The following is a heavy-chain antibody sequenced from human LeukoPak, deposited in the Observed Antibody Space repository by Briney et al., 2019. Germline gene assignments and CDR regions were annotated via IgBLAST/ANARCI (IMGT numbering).Heavy chain of an antibody. Sequence: GASVKVSCKASGYTFTGYYMHWVRQAPGQGLEWMGRINPNSGGTNYAQKFQGRVTMTRDTSISTAYMELSRLRSDDTAVYYCATETAMANYYYYMDVWGKGTTVTVSS. D-gene: IGHD5-18*01. V-gene: IGHV1-2*06. CDR2: INPNSGGT. CDR3: ATETAMANYYYYMDV. J-gene: IGHJ6*03. CDR1: GYTFTGYY.